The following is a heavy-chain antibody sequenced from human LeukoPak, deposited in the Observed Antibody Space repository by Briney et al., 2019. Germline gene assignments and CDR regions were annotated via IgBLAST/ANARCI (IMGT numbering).Heavy chain of an antibody. J-gene: IGHJ5*01. CDR3: ARVPVNIWENWFDF. Sequence: SETLSLTCTVSGGSISSYYWSWIRQPPGKGLEWIGYIYYSGSTNYNPSLKSRVTISVDTSKNQFSLKLSSVTAADTAVYYCARVPVNIWENWFDFWGQGTLVTVPS. CDR1: GGSISSYY. D-gene: IGHD1-26*01. V-gene: IGHV4-59*12. CDR2: IYYSGST.